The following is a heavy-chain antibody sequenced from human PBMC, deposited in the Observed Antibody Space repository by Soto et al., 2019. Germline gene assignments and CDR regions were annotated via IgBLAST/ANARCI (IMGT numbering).Heavy chain of an antibody. Sequence: QVHLVQSGAEVKKPGASVKVSCKGSGYGFTTYGITWVRQAPGQGLEWMAWISAHNGNTNYAQKLQGRVTVTRDTSTSTAYMELRSLRSDDTAVYYCPRERYGDYWGQGALVTVSS. D-gene: IGHD1-1*01. CDR1: GYGFTTYG. J-gene: IGHJ4*02. CDR3: PRERYGDY. V-gene: IGHV1-18*01. CDR2: ISAHNGNT.